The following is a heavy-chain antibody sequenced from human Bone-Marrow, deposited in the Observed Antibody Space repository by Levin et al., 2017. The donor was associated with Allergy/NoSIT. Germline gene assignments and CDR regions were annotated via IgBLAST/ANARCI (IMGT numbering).Heavy chain of an antibody. Sequence: GGSLRLSCAGSGFTFSSFAINWVRQAPGKGLEWVSAISDGGGLTYYADSVKGRFVMSRDNSKNTLYLEMNSLRAADTAIYFCARNSGRSSSSLYVDLWGRGTLVTVSS. D-gene: IGHD6-6*01. CDR2: ISDGGGLT. CDR1: GFTFSSFA. V-gene: IGHV3-23*01. J-gene: IGHJ2*01. CDR3: ARNSGRSSSSLYVDL.